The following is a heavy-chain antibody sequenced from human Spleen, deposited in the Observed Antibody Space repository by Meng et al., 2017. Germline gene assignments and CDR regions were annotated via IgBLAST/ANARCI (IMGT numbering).Heavy chain of an antibody. V-gene: IGHV3-23*01. Sequence: GESLKISCAASGFSFSSYAMSWVRHAPGKGLEWVSALSGGGFTTYYADSVKGRFAISRHNSKNTLYLQMNSLRAEDTAVYYCARDADWVIFDHWGQGALVTVSS. CDR2: LSGGGFTT. D-gene: IGHD3-9*01. CDR1: GFSFSSYA. CDR3: ARDADWVIFDH. J-gene: IGHJ4*02.